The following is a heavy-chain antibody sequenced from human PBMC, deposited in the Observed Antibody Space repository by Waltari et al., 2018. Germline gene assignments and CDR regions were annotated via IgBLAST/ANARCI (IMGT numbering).Heavy chain of an antibody. CDR3: ARDHYGDYFVFDY. D-gene: IGHD4-17*01. V-gene: IGHV1-3*01. J-gene: IGHJ4*02. Sequence: QVQLVQSGAEVKKPGASVKVSCKASGYTFTSYAMHWVRQAPGQRLEWMGWINAGNGNTKYSQKFQGRVTITRDTSASTAYMELSSLRSEDTAVYYCARDHYGDYFVFDYWGQGTLVTVSS. CDR2: INAGNGNT. CDR1: GYTFTSYA.